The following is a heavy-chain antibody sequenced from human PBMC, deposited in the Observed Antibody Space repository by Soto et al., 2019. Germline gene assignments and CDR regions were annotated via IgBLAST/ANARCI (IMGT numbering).Heavy chain of an antibody. CDR3: ATYMITFGGVIANWFDP. CDR1: GYIFTDYY. D-gene: IGHD3-16*02. J-gene: IGHJ5*02. CDR2: FNPKGGGT. Sequence: ASVKVSCKASGYIFTDYYMHWVRQAPGQELEWMGRFNPKGGGTIYAQKFQGRVTMTEDTSTDTACMELSSLRSEDTAVYYCATYMITFGGVIANWFDPWGQGTLVTVSS. V-gene: IGHV1-24*01.